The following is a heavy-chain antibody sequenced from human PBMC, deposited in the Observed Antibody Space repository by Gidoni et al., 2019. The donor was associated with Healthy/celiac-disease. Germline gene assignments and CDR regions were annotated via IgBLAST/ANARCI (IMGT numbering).Heavy chain of an antibody. CDR2: ISAYNGNT. J-gene: IGHJ3*02. V-gene: IGHV1-18*04. Sequence: SGAEVKKPGASVKVSCKASGYTFTSYGISWVRQAPGQGLEWMGWISAYNGNTNYAQKLQGRVTMTTDTSTSTAYMELRSLRSDDTAVYYCARDASNYYDSSGYYANAFDIWGQGTMVTVSS. D-gene: IGHD3-22*01. CDR1: GYTFTSYG. CDR3: ARDASNYYDSSGYYANAFDI.